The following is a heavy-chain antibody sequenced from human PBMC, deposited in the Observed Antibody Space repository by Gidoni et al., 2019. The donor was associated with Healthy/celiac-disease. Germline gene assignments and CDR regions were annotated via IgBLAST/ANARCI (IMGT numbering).Heavy chain of an antibody. CDR3: ARDRGLTTGWYYHYYYYGMDV. J-gene: IGHJ6*02. V-gene: IGHV1-18*04. CDR2: ISAYTGTP. D-gene: IGHD6-19*01. Sequence: QVQLGQSGAEVKKPGASGKVSCKASGYTFTSYGISWVRQAPGQGLEWMGWISAYTGTPTYAQLLQGRVTMTTATSTSTASMELMSLRSDDTAVYSCARDRGLTTGWYYHYYYYGMDVWGQGPTVTVSS. CDR1: GYTFTSYG.